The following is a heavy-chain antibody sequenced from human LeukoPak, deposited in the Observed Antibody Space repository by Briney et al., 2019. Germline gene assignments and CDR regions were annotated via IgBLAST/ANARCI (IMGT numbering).Heavy chain of an antibody. V-gene: IGHV1-69*13. Sequence: SVKVSCKASGGTFSSYAISWVRQAPGQGLEWMGGIIPIFGTANYAQKFQGRVTITADESTSTAYMELSSLRSEDTAVYYCARDGFSSSDYYYYMDVWGKGTTVTVSS. CDR2: IIPIFGTA. CDR3: ARDGFSSSDYYYYMDV. D-gene: IGHD6-6*01. J-gene: IGHJ6*03. CDR1: GGTFSSYA.